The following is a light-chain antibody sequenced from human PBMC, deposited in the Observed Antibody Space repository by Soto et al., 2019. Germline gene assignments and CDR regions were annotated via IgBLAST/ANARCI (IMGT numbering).Light chain of an antibody. Sequence: DIQMTQSPSSLSASIADRVTITCRASQSISTYLHWFQHKPGKAPKLLISDATSLQTGVPSRFSGSGSGTDFTLTISSLQPEDFATYFCQQTYSTPPTFGQGTKVDIK. CDR1: QSISTY. CDR2: DAT. J-gene: IGKJ1*01. CDR3: QQTYSTPPT. V-gene: IGKV1-39*01.